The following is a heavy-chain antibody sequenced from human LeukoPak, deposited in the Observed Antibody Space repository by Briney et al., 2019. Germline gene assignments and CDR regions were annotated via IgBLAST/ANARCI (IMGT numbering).Heavy chain of an antibody. V-gene: IGHV3-7*01. CDR2: IKQDGSEK. Sequence: PGESLRLSCVASGFTFSNYWMNWVRQVPGKGLEWVANIKQDGSEKYYVDSVKGRFTISRDNAKNTLYLQMNSLRADDTAVYYCARDYGAWGQGTLVTVSP. J-gene: IGHJ5*02. D-gene: IGHD4/OR15-4a*01. CDR1: GFTFSNYW. CDR3: ARDYGA.